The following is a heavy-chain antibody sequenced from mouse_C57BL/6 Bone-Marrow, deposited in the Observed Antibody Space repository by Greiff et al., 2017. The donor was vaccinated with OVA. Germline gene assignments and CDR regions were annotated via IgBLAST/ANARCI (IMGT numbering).Heavy chain of an antibody. D-gene: IGHD2-4*01. V-gene: IGHV1-39*01. CDR2: INPNFGTT. CDR3: ARGYDCADWFAY. CDR1: GYSFTDYN. J-gene: IGHJ3*01. Sequence: EVQLVESGPELVKPGASVKISCKASGYSFTDYNMNWVKQSNGKSLEWIGVINPNFGTTSYNQKFKGKATLTVDQSSSTAYMQLNSLTSEDSAVYYCARGYDCADWFAYWGQGTLVTVSA.